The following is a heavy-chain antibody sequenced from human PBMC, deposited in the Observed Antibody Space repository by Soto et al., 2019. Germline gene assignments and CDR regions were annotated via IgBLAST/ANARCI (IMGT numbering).Heavy chain of an antibody. J-gene: IGHJ4*02. CDR3: AGGGLIGTPPDY. CDR1: GYNFGGYW. CDR2: IFPGDSDT. D-gene: IGHD1-7*01. Sequence: PGEALKISCKASGYNFGGYWIGWVRQMPGKCLDWMGIIFPGDSDTRYSPSFQGQVTISADKSITTVHLQWRRLRASDTAIYFCAGGGLIGTPPDYWGQGTRVTVSS. V-gene: IGHV5-51*01.